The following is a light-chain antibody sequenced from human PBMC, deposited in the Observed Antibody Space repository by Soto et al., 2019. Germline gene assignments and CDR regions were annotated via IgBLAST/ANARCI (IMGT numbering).Light chain of an antibody. CDR1: SSDVGGYHY. CDR3: SSYGGSNAVV. Sequence: QSALTQPPSASGSPGQSVTISCTGSSSDVGGYHYVSWYQQHPGKAPILMIYEVSKRPAGVPDRLSGSKSGNTASLTVSGLQAEDEADYYCSSYGGSNAVVFGGGTKLTVL. CDR2: EVS. V-gene: IGLV2-8*01. J-gene: IGLJ2*01.